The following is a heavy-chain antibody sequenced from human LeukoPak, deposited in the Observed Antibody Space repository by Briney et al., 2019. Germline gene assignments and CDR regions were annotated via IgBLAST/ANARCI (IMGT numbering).Heavy chain of an antibody. CDR1: GGSISSGSYY. D-gene: IGHD2/OR15-2a*01. CDR2: IYTSGST. Sequence: KSSQTLSLTCTVSGGSISSGSYYWSWIRQPAGKGLEWIGRIYTSGSTNYNPSLKSRVTISVDTSKNQFSLKLSSVTAADTAVYYCARAYLSYFDYWGQGTLVTVSS. J-gene: IGHJ4*02. V-gene: IGHV4-61*02. CDR3: ARAYLSYFDY.